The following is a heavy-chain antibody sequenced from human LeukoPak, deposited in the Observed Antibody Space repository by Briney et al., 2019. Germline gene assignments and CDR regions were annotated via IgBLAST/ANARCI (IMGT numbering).Heavy chain of an antibody. CDR3: AKAYGDPPGGAGY. CDR1: GYTFTGYY. V-gene: IGHV1-2*02. D-gene: IGHD4-17*01. Sequence: ASVKVSCKASGYTFTGYYMHWVRQAPGQGLEWMGWINPNSGGTNYAQKFQGRVTMTRDTSISTAYMELSRLRSDDTAVYYCAKAYGDPPGGAGYWGQGTLVTVSS. CDR2: INPNSGGT. J-gene: IGHJ4*02.